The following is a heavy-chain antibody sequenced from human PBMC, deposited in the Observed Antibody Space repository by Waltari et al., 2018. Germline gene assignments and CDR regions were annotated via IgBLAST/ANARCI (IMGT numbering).Heavy chain of an antibody. D-gene: IGHD3-16*01. CDR2: INPSGVST. CDR3: ATAYLGYYFDY. V-gene: IGHV1-46*01. J-gene: IGHJ4*02. Sequence: RQAPGQGGEGMGIINPSGVSTSSAQKCQGRVSITRDRSTSTVYMGLSSLRSEDTAVYYCATAYLGYYFDYWGQGTLVTVSS.